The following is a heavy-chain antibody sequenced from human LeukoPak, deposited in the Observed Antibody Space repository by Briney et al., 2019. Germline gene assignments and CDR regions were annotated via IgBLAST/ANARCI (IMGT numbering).Heavy chain of an antibody. V-gene: IGHV4-61*01. D-gene: IGHD3-10*01. CDR3: ARAGDYYGSGSYSAPLGY. CDR2: IYYSGST. CDR1: GGSVSSGSYD. Sequence: SETLSLTCTVSGGSVSSGSYDWSWIRQPPGKGLEWIGYIYYSGSTKYNPSLKSRVTISVDTSKNQFSLKLSSVTAADTAVYYCARAGDYYGSGSYSAPLGYWGQGTLVTVSS. J-gene: IGHJ4*02.